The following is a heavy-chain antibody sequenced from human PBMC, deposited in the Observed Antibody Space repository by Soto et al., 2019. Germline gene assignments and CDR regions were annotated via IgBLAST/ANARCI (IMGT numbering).Heavy chain of an antibody. CDR3: ATTLYGDNVDY. CDR2: MNPNSGNT. CDR1: GYTFTSYD. Sequence: QVQLVQSGAEVKKPGASVKVSCKASGYTFTSYDINWLRQATGQGLEWMGWMNPNSGNTSYAQKFQGRVTMTRNISMSTAYMELSSLRSEDTAVYYCATTLYGDNVDYWGQGTLVSVSS. J-gene: IGHJ4*02. V-gene: IGHV1-8*01. D-gene: IGHD4-17*01.